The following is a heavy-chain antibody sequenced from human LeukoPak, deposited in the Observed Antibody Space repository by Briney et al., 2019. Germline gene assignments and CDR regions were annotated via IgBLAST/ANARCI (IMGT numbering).Heavy chain of an antibody. J-gene: IGHJ4*02. CDR2: IFYSGST. CDR1: GVSISSYY. Sequence: TASETPSLTCTVSGVSISSYYWSWIRQPPGKGLEWIGYIFYSGSTNYNPSLKSRVTISVDTSKNQFSLKLSSVTAADTAVYYCARHGSVSSGALVWGQGTLVTVSS. CDR3: ARHGSVSSGALV. V-gene: IGHV4-59*08. D-gene: IGHD3-22*01.